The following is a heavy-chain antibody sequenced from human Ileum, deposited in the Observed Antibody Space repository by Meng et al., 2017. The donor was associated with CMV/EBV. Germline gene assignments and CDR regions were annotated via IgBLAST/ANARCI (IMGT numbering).Heavy chain of an antibody. CDR3: AANFGLLGGYGMDV. D-gene: IGHD4/OR15-4a*01. Sequence: GESLKISCGASGFTFPNFWMTWVRQFPGKGLEWVATIKQDGTETFYVDSVKGRFTISRDNSKNTLYLQMNSLRAEDTAVYYCAANFGLLGGYGMDVWGQGTTVTVSS. CDR1: GFTFPNFW. CDR2: IKQDGTET. V-gene: IGHV3-7*01. J-gene: IGHJ6*02.